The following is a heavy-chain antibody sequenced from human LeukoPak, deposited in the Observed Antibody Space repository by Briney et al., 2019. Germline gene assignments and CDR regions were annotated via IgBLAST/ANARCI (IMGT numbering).Heavy chain of an antibody. D-gene: IGHD6-19*01. CDR2: ISSSSSYI. CDR1: GFTFSSYS. CDR3: ARVKQSRGAFDS. J-gene: IGHJ4*02. V-gene: IGHV3-21*01. Sequence: PGGSLRLSCAASGFTFSSYSMNWVRQAPGKGLEWVSSISSSSSYIYYADSVKGRFTISRDNAKNSLYLQMNSLRAEDTAVYYCARVKQSRGAFDSWGQGSLVTVSS.